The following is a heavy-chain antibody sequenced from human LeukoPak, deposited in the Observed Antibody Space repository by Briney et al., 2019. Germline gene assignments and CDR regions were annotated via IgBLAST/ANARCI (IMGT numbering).Heavy chain of an antibody. Sequence: SETLSLTCTVSGGSISSYHWSWIRQPAGKGLEWIGRIYNSGSTNYNPSLKSRVTMSVDTSKNQFSLKLSSVTAADTAVYYCARGTHTPYSSSAGGVYYFDYWGQGTLVTVSS. CDR3: ARGTHTPYSSSAGGVYYFDY. CDR1: GGSISSYH. D-gene: IGHD6-6*01. V-gene: IGHV4-4*07. CDR2: IYNSGST. J-gene: IGHJ4*02.